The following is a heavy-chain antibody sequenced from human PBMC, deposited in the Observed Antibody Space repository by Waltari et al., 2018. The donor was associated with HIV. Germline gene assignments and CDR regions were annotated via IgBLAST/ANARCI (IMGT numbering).Heavy chain of an antibody. CDR2: ISNSGDII. CDR1: GFTFSVYY. Sequence: QVQLVESGGGLVKPGGSLRLSCAASGFTFSVYYLTWIRQAPGKGLEWISYISNSGDIIYYADSVKGRFTISRDNAKNSLYLQMNSLRAEDTAVYYCARDRWYYFDTSDYFYDYWGQGTLVTVSS. J-gene: IGHJ4*02. D-gene: IGHD3-22*01. V-gene: IGHV3-11*01. CDR3: ARDRWYYFDTSDYFYDY.